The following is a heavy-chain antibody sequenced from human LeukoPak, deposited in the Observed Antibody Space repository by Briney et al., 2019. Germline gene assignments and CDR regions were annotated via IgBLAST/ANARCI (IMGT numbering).Heavy chain of an antibody. CDR2: IIPIFGTA. Sequence: SVKVSCKASGGTFSSYAISWVRQAPGQGLEWMGGIIPIFGTANYAQKFQGRVTITTDESTSTAYMELSSLRSEDTAVYYCARDTNWNDNYYYMDVWGKGTTVTVSS. CDR1: GGTFSSYA. V-gene: IGHV1-69*05. J-gene: IGHJ6*03. CDR3: ARDTNWNDNYYYMDV. D-gene: IGHD1-1*01.